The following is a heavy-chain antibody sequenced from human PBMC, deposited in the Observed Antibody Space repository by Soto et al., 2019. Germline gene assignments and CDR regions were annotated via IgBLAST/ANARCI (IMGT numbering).Heavy chain of an antibody. CDR3: TRDRPFGRSSSDEGCAFDI. J-gene: IGHJ3*02. Sequence: GGSLRLSCTASGFTFGDYAMSWVRQAPGKGLEWVGFIRSKAYGGTTEYAASVKGRFTISRDDSKSIAYLQMNSLKTEDTAVYYCTRDRPFGRSSSDEGCAFDIWGQGTMVTVSS. V-gene: IGHV3-49*04. D-gene: IGHD6-13*01. CDR2: IRSKAYGGTT. CDR1: GFTFGDYA.